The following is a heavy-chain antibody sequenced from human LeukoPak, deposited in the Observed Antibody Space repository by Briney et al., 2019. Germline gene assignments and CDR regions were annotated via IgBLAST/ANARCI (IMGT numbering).Heavy chain of an antibody. D-gene: IGHD6-19*01. Sequence: GGSLRLSCAASGFTFDDYAMHWVRQAPGKGLEWVSGISWSSGSIGYADSVKGRFTISRDNAKNSLYLQMNSLRAEDTALYYCAKDSLIIAVAGTTVFDYWGQGTLVTVSS. CDR1: GFTFDDYA. J-gene: IGHJ4*02. CDR3: AKDSLIIAVAGTTVFDY. CDR2: ISWSSGSI. V-gene: IGHV3-9*01.